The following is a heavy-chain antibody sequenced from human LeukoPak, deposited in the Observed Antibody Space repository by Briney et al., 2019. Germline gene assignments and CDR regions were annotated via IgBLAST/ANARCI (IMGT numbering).Heavy chain of an antibody. D-gene: IGHD6-6*01. V-gene: IGHV4-31*03. CDR3: ARDSQIEYSSSGLAFDI. J-gene: IGHJ3*02. CDR1: GGSISSGGYY. CDR2: IYYSGST. Sequence: PSETLSLTCTVSGGSISSGGYYWSWIRQHPGKGLEWIGYIYYSGSTYYNPSLKSRVTISVDTSKNQFSLKLSSVTAADTAVYYRARDSQIEYSSSGLAFDIWGQGTMVTVSS.